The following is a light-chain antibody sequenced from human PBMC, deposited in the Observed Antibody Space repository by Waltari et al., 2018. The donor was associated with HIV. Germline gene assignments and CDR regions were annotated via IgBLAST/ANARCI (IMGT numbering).Light chain of an antibody. J-gene: IGKJ4*01. CDR3: QQRSDWYALT. Sequence: EIVLTQSPATLSLSIGERATLSCRASQSVSTSLAWYQQKPGQAPRLLIYDASTRATGVTARFSGSGSGTDFTLTISSLETEDFGVDFCQQRSDWYALTFGGGTKVEIK. CDR1: QSVSTS. V-gene: IGKV3-11*01. CDR2: DAS.